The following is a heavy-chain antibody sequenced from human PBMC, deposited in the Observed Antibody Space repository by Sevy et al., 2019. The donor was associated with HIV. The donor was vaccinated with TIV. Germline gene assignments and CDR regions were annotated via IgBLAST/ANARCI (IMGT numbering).Heavy chain of an antibody. CDR1: GFTFSSYA. D-gene: IGHD3-3*01. Sequence: GGSLRLSCAASGFTFSSYAMSWVRQAPGKGMEWVSAISGSGGSTYYAHSVKGRFTISRDNSKNTLYLQMNSLRAEDTAVYYCAKVSPYYSDTYYDFWSGYYPYYFDYWGQGTLVTVSS. CDR3: AKVSPYYSDTYYDFWSGYYPYYFDY. J-gene: IGHJ4*02. CDR2: ISGSGGST. V-gene: IGHV3-23*01.